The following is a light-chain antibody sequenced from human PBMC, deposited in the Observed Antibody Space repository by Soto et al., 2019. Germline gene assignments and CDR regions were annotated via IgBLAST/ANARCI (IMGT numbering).Light chain of an antibody. CDR1: SSDVGSYDL. CDR3: SSYAGSNNFDVV. J-gene: IGLJ2*01. Sequence: QSALTQPASVSGSPGQSITISCTGTSSDVGSYDLVSWYQQHPGKVPKLIIYEVTKRPSGVPDRFSGSESGNTASLTVSGLQDDDEADYSCSSYAGSNNFDVVFGGGTKVTVL. CDR2: EVT. V-gene: IGLV2-8*01.